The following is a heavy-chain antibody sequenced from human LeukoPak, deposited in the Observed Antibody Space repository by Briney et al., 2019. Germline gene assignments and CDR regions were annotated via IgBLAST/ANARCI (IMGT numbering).Heavy chain of an antibody. CDR3: ARETKDIYSPSWGLYDTYYYIDA. V-gene: IGHV4-61*02. CDR2: ISNNGGT. CDR1: PGSMDSGLYY. J-gene: IGHJ6*03. D-gene: IGHD5/OR15-5a*01. Sequence: SETLSLTCAVSPGSMDSGLYYWTWIRQPAGKGLEWIGRISNNGGTAYNTSLRSRVTITIDTSNNHLSLKLTSVTAADTALYYCARETKDIYSPSWGLYDTYYYIDAWGKGTTVTVSS.